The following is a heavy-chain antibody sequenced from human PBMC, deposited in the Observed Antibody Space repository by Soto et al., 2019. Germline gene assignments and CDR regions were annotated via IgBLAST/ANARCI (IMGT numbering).Heavy chain of an antibody. CDR3: AILHTRQLGSSY. CDR2: INAGNGNT. CDR1: GYTFTSYA. J-gene: IGHJ4*02. Sequence: ASVKVSCKASGYTFTSYAMHWVRQAPGQRLEWMGWINAGNGNTKYSQKFQGRVTITRDTSASTAYMELSSLRSEDTAVYYCAILHTRQLGSSYWGQGTLVTVSS. V-gene: IGHV1-3*01. D-gene: IGHD5-18*01.